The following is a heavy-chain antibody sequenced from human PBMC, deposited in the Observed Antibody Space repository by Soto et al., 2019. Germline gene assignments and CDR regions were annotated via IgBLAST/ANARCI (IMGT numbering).Heavy chain of an antibody. CDR1: GFTCSSYL. D-gene: IGHD6-19*01. J-gene: IGHJ6*02. CDR2: INSDGSST. V-gene: IGHV3-74*01. CDR3: ARVVREQWLRIYGMDV. Sequence: GGSLRLSSAASGFTCSSYLMHWVRPSPGKGLVWVSRINSDGSSTSYADSVKGRFTISRDNAKNTLYLQMNSLRAEDTAVYYCARVVREQWLRIYGMDVWGQGTTVTVS.